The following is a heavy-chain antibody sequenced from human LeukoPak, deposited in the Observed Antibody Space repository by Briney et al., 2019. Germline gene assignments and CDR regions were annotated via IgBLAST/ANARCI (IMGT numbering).Heavy chain of an antibody. CDR3: ARVGANYYYYYMDV. CDR2: IYYSGST. J-gene: IGHJ6*03. CDR1: GGSISSSSYY. Sequence: SGTLSLTCTVSGGSISSSSYYWGWIRQPPGKGLEWIGSIYYSGSTYYNPSLKSRVTISVDTSKNQFSLKLSSVTAADTAVYYCARVGANYYYYYMDVWGKGTTVTVSS. V-gene: IGHV4-39*07. D-gene: IGHD1-26*01.